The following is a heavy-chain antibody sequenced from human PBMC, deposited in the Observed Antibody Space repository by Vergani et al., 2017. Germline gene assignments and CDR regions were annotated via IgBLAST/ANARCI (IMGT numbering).Heavy chain of an antibody. V-gene: IGHV3-30*04. D-gene: IGHD3-22*01. CDR2: ISNDGRHT. CDR1: GFIFQNYT. J-gene: IGHJ4*02. Sequence: QVNLVGSGGGVVQPGRSLRLSCATYGFIFQNYTMHWVRQAPGKGLEWVSLISNDGRHTYYADSVRGRFTISRDNSKNTLYLQMNSLRAEDTAVYYCAKDFGPYDSSGYRFDYWGQGTLVTVSS. CDR3: AKDFGPYDSSGYRFDY.